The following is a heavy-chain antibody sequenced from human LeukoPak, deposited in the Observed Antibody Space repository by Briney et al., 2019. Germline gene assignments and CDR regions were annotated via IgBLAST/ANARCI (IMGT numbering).Heavy chain of an antibody. V-gene: IGHV4-4*02. CDR1: GDSINSLDL. J-gene: IGHJ4*02. CDR2: RYLSGTT. Sequence: KASETLSLTCTVSGDSINSLDLWSWVRQPPGKGLEWIGERYLSGTTHSNPSVKSRVTISIDKSKNQFFLNLSSVTAADTAVYYCAGLVGRYSSGLYYYYFDYWGQGTLVTVSS. D-gene: IGHD3-22*01. CDR3: AGLVGRYSSGLYYYYFDY.